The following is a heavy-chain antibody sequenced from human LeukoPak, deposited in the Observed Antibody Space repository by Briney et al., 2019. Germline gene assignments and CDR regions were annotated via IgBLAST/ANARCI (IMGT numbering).Heavy chain of an antibody. V-gene: IGHV3-74*01. Sequence: GGSLRLSCATSGFTLSSYWMHWVRQVPGKGLEWLSRINNDGVSTSYADSVKGRFTISRDNAKNSLYLQMNSLRAEDTAVYYCARRYPNTFGGVITDYWGQGTLVTVSS. CDR1: GFTLSSYW. D-gene: IGHD3-16*02. CDR3: ARRYPNTFGGVITDY. J-gene: IGHJ4*02. CDR2: INNDGVST.